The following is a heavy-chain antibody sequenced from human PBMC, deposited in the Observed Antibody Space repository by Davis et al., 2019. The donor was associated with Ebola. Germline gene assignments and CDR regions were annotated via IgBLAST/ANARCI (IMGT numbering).Heavy chain of an antibody. V-gene: IGHV1-69*10. CDR3: AREGSYSSSRGTFDY. CDR1: GGTFSSYA. J-gene: IGHJ4*02. D-gene: IGHD6-6*01. Sequence: SVKVSCKASGGTFSSYAISWVRQAPGQGLEWMGGIIPILGIANYAQKFQGRVTITADESTSTAYMELSSRRSEDTAVYYCAREGSYSSSRGTFDYWGQGTLVTVSS. CDR2: IIPILGIA.